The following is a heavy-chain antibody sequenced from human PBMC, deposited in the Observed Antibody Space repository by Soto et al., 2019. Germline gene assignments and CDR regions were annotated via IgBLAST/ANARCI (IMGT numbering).Heavy chain of an antibody. CDR2: VSGYNGHT. CDR3: ARLVGPTSSDNWFDP. D-gene: IGHD1-26*01. V-gene: IGHV1-18*01. CDR1: GYTFFSYG. J-gene: IGHJ5*02. Sequence: QVKLVQSGAEVKKPGASVKVSCKASGYTFFSYGITWVRQAPGQGLEWMGWVSGYNGHTNYAQKFQGRGTMTRDISTTTAYMELRNLRSDDTAVYYCARLVGPTSSDNWFDPWGQGTRVTVS.